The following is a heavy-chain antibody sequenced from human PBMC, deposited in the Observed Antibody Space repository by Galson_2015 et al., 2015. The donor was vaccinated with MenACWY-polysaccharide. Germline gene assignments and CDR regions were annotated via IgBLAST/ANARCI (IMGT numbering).Heavy chain of an antibody. CDR1: GFTFSDSL. CDR3: TRQVTGRADFDR. J-gene: IGHJ4*02. V-gene: IGHV3-73*01. Sequence: SLRLSCAASGFTFSDSLMHWVRQASGKGLEWVGRVRTKADSYATGYAASVKGRFTISRDDSKNTAYLQMNSLQTEDTAVYYCTRQVTGRADFDRLGQGTLGTVSS. CDR2: VRTKADSYAT.